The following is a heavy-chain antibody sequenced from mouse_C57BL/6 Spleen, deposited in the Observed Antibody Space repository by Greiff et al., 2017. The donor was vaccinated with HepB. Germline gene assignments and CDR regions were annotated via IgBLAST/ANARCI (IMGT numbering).Heavy chain of an antibody. CDR1: GFNIKDDY. Sequence: VQLLQSGAELVRPGASVKLSCTASGFNIKDDYMHWVKQRPEQGLEWIGWIDPENGDTEYASKFQGKATITADTSSNTAYLQLSRLTSEDTAVYYCSTRSTWFAYWGQGTPVTVSA. J-gene: IGHJ3*01. CDR2: IDPENGDT. V-gene: IGHV14-4*01. CDR3: STRSTWFAY.